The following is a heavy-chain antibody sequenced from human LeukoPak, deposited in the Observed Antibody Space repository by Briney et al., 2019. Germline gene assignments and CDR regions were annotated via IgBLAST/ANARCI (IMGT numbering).Heavy chain of an antibody. CDR2: ISTSGSTI. V-gene: IGHV3-48*04. J-gene: IGHJ4*02. D-gene: IGHD2-8*01. CDR1: GFTFSSYA. CDR3: ANYYCPYGSCIGFDF. Sequence: GGSLRLSCAASGFTFSSYAMSWVRQAPGKGLEWVSYISTSGSTIYYADSVKGRFTISRDNAKNSLYLQMNSLRAGDTAVYYCANYYCPYGSCIGFDFWGQGTLVTVSS.